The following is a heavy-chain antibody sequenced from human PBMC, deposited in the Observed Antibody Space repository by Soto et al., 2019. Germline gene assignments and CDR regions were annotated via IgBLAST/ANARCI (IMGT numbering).Heavy chain of an antibody. CDR2: IKQDGSEK. CDR1: GFTFSRYW. J-gene: IGHJ6*02. CDR3: ARSQYYYDSSGYYLYYYYGMDV. D-gene: IGHD3-22*01. V-gene: IGHV3-7*01. Sequence: EVQLVESGGGLVQPGGSLRLSCAASGFTFSRYWMSWVRQAPGKGLGWVANIKQDGSEKYYVDSVKGRFTISRDNAKNSLYLQMNSLRAEDTAVYYCARSQYYYDSSGYYLYYYYGMDVWGQGTTVTVSS.